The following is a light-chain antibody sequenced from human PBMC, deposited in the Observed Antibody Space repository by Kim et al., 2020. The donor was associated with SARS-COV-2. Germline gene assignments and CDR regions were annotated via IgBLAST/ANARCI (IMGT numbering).Light chain of an antibody. CDR2: ENN. V-gene: IGLV6-57*03. Sequence: GKPVTISCTRSSGSIATNYVQWYQQRPGSVPTTVIYENNQRPSGVPDRFSGSVDSSSNSASLTISGLKTEDEADYYCQSFDSSNLVFGGGTQLTVL. J-gene: IGLJ3*02. CDR1: SGSIATNY. CDR3: QSFDSSNLV.